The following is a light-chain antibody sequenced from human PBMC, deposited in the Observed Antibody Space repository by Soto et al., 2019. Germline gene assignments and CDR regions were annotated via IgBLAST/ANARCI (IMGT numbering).Light chain of an antibody. J-gene: IGKJ3*01. CDR1: QSISNY. CDR3: QQSYSTLT. V-gene: IGKV1-39*01. CDR2: AAS. Sequence: DLQMTQSPSSLSASVGDRVTITCRASQSISNYLNWYQQKPGKAPKLLIYAASSLQSGVPSRFSGSGSGTDFTLTISSLQPEDFATYYCQQSYSTLTFGPGTKVDIE.